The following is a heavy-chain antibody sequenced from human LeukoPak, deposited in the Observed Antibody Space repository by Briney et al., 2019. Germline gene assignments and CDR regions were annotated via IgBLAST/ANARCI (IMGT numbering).Heavy chain of an antibody. CDR3: ARDASGNSEGWFDP. V-gene: IGHV1-69*06. J-gene: IGHJ5*02. CDR2: IIVNFAAT. CDR1: GGSVSSHS. D-gene: IGHD4-23*01. Sequence: ASVKVSCKASGGSVSSHSITWVRQAPGQGLEWMGKIIVNFAATTYAQKFQGRLTLTADKFTSTVYMELSSLRSDDTAVYYCARDASGNSEGWFDPWGQGTLVTVSS.